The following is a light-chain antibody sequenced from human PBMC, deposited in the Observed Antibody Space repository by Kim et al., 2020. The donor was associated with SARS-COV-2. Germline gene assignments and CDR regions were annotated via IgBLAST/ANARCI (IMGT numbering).Light chain of an antibody. J-gene: IGLJ1*01. V-gene: IGLV3-19*01. CDR3: NSLDSHHLLYV. Sequence: SSELTQDPAVSVALGQTVRITCQGDSLRSYYASWYQQKPGQAPVVVIYGKNNRPSGIPDRFSGSSSGNTASLTITGAQAEDEADYYCNSLDSHHLLYVFG. CDR1: SLRSYY. CDR2: GKN.